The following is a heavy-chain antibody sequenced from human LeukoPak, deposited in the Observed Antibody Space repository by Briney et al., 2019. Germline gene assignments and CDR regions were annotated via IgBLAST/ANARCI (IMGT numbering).Heavy chain of an antibody. Sequence: PSETLSLTCAVSGYSISRGSYWGWIRQPPGKGLEWIGSVYHSGSAYYNPSLESRVTISVDTSKNQFSLKLTSVTAADTAVYYCAVGLHSGQFAFDIWGQGTMVTVSS. CDR3: AVGLHSGQFAFDI. V-gene: IGHV4-38-2*01. CDR2: VYHSGSA. CDR1: GYSISRGSY. D-gene: IGHD5-24*01. J-gene: IGHJ3*02.